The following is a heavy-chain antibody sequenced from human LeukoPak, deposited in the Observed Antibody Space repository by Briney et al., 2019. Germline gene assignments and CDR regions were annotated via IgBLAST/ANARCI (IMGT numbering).Heavy chain of an antibody. D-gene: IGHD3-3*01. Sequence: SETLSLTCAVYGGSFSGYYWSWIRQPPGKGLEWIGEINHSGSTNYNPSLNSRVAISVGTSKNQFSLKLSSVTAADTAVYYCARGSFSANYDFWSGYYYYWGQGTLVTVSS. J-gene: IGHJ4*02. V-gene: IGHV4-34*01. CDR3: ARGSFSANYDFWSGYYYY. CDR1: GGSFSGYY. CDR2: INHSGST.